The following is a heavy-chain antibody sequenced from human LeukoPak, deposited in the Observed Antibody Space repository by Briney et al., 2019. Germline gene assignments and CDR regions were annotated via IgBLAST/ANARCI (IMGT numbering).Heavy chain of an antibody. CDR1: GFTFSTYV. Sequence: GGSLRLSCSVSGFTFSTYVMHWVRQAPGKGLDYVSAISSNGDNTYYADSVKGRFTISRDNSKNTLYLQMSSLRADDTAVYYCVRGTGYWGQGALVTVSS. J-gene: IGHJ4*02. V-gene: IGHV3-64D*06. CDR3: VRGTGY. CDR2: ISSNGDNT.